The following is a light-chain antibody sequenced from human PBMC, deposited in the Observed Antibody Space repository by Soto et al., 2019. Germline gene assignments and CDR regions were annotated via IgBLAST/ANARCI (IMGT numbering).Light chain of an antibody. J-gene: IGKJ5*01. V-gene: IGKV3-15*01. CDR1: QGISSN. Sequence: EIVMARSRASLSVSAGERATLSCRASQGISSNLAWYKQRPGQSPRLLIYDVSIRATGVPDRFSATGSETDFTLTISGLQPGDPEVYFCQQYNNWPFSCGKGTRREIK. CDR2: DVS. CDR3: QQYNNWPFS.